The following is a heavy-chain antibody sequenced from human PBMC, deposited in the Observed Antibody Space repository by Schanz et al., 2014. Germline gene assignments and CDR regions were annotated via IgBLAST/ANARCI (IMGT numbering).Heavy chain of an antibody. CDR1: GGTFSSST. D-gene: IGHD3-10*01. CDR3: ATNSPFRMVRGSNAFDA. CDR2: IIPILDKT. Sequence: QLMQSGSEVRKPGASVKVSCKASGGTFSSSTLTWVRQAPGQGLEWMGRIIPILDKTNYAQKFQGRVTMTEDTSTETAYMELSGLRSGDTAVYYCATNSPFRMVRGSNAFDAWGQGTMVTVSS. V-gene: IGHV1-69*02. J-gene: IGHJ3*01.